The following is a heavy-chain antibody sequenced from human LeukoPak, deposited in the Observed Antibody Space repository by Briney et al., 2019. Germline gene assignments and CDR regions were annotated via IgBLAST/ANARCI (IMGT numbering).Heavy chain of an antibody. Sequence: ASVKVSCKASGYTFSGYYMHWVRQAPGHGLEWMGWINPSSGGTNYAQKFQGRVTMTRNTSISTAYMELSSLRSDDTAIYYCARDSSSGWDSFDYWGQGTLVTVSS. J-gene: IGHJ4*02. CDR2: INPSSGGT. CDR3: ARDSSSGWDSFDY. V-gene: IGHV1-2*02. D-gene: IGHD6-19*01. CDR1: GYTFSGYY.